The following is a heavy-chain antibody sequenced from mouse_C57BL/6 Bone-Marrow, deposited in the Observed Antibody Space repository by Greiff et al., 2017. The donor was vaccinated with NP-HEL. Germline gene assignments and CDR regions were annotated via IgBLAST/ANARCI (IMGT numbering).Heavy chain of an antibody. J-gene: IGHJ1*03. V-gene: IGHV3-6*01. CDR2: ISYDGSN. Sequence: EVKLMESGPGLVKPSQSLSLTCSVTGYSITSGYYWNWIRQFPGNKLEWMGYISYDGSNNYNPSLKNRIPITRDTSKNQFFLKLNSVTTEDTATYYCARERGIYYGNYVRYFDVWGTGTTVTVSS. CDR1: GYSITSGYY. D-gene: IGHD2-1*01. CDR3: ARERGIYYGNYVRYFDV.